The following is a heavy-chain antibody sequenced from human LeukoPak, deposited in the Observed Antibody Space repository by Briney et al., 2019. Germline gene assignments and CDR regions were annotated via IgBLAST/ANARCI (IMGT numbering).Heavy chain of an antibody. D-gene: IGHD6-13*01. CDR3: ARGSSSSGGTDYYYGMDV. Sequence: SVKVSCKASGYTFTSYYMHWVRQAPGQGLEWMGGIIPNFGTANYAQKFQGRVTITADESTSTAYMELSSLRSEDTAVYYCARGSSSSGGTDYYYGMDVWGQGTTVTVSS. CDR1: GYTFTSYY. V-gene: IGHV1-69*13. J-gene: IGHJ6*02. CDR2: IIPNFGTA.